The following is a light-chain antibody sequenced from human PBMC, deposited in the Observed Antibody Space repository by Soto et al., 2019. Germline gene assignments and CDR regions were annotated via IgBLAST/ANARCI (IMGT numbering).Light chain of an antibody. V-gene: IGLV1-47*01. J-gene: IGLJ2*01. CDR1: SSNIGSNY. CDR3: AIWDDSLSGVV. CDR2: RND. Sequence: QSVLTQPPSASGTPGQTVTISCSGSSSNIGSNYVYWYQQLPGTAPKLLIYRNDQRPSGVPDRFSGSKSGTSASLAISGLRSEDEADYYCAIWDDSLSGVVFGGGTKLTVL.